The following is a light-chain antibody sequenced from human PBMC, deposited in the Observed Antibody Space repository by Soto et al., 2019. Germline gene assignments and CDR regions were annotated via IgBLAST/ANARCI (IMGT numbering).Light chain of an antibody. V-gene: IGLV2-23*01. CDR3: CSYATYNMI. CDR2: DGT. Sequence: QSVLTQPASVSGSPGQSITISCTRTSNDFGTYYFVSWYQQHPDKAPKLIIYDGTERPSGVSNRFSGSKSGNTASLTISGLQAEDEAHYYCCSYATYNMILGGGTKLTVX. CDR1: SNDFGTYYF. J-gene: IGLJ2*01.